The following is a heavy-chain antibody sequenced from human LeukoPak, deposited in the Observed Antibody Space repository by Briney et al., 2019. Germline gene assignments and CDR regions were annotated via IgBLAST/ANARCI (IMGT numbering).Heavy chain of an antibody. V-gene: IGHV5-51*01. CDR1: GYSFTSYW. CDR3: ARHGSYYYYYMDV. Sequence: NPGESPKISCKGSGYSFTSYWIGWVRQMPGKGLEWMGIIYPGDSDTRYSPSFQGQVTISADKSISTAYLQWSSLKASDTAMYYCARHGSYYYYYMDVWGKGTTVTVSS. J-gene: IGHJ6*03. CDR2: IYPGDSDT. D-gene: IGHD2-15*01.